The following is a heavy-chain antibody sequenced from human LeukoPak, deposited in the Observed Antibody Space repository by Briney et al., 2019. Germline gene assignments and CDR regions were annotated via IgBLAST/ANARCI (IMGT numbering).Heavy chain of an antibody. Sequence: SETLSLTCTVSGGSISSYYWSWMRQPPGKGLEWIGYIYYSGSTNYNPSLKSRVTISVDASKNQFSLMLRSVTAADTAVYYCARQGARGYSSYWFDPWGQGTLVTVSS. CDR2: IYYSGST. J-gene: IGHJ5*02. CDR3: ARQGARGYSSYWFDP. V-gene: IGHV4-59*08. D-gene: IGHD6-13*01. CDR1: GGSISSYY.